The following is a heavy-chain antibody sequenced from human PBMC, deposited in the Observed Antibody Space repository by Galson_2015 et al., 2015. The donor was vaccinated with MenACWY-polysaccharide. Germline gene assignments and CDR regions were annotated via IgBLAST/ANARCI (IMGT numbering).Heavy chain of an antibody. J-gene: IGHJ4*02. D-gene: IGHD2-15*01. CDR2: IRGSGGST. CDR3: AKGGYGVVAAFY. Sequence: ASGFTFSSYALSWVRQDPGKGLECVSAIRGSGGSTYYADSVKGRFTISRDNSKNTLYLQMNSLRAEDTAVYYCAKGGYGVVAAFYWGQGTLVTVSS. CDR1: GFTFSSYA. V-gene: IGHV3-23*01.